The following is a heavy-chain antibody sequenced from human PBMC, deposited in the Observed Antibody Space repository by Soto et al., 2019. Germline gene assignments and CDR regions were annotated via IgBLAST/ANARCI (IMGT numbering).Heavy chain of an antibody. V-gene: IGHV1-69*06. CDR2: IIPIFGTA. J-gene: IGHJ3*02. CDR3: ASSEIVVVVAATPGAFDI. Sequence: SVKVSCKASGGTFSSYAISWVRQAPGQGLEWMGGIIPIFGTANYAQKFQGRVTITADKSTSTAYMELSSLRSEDTAVYYCASSEIVVVVAATPGAFDIWGQGTMVTVS. D-gene: IGHD2-15*01. CDR1: GGTFSSYA.